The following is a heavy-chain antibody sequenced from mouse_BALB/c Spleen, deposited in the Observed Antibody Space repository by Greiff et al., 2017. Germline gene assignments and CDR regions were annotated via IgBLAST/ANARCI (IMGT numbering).Heavy chain of an antibody. CDR3: ARSDYDVGFAY. V-gene: IGHV1-54*01. Sequence: VQLQQSGAELVRPGTSVKVSCKASGYAFTNYLIEWVKQRPGQGLEWIGVINPGSGGTNYNEKFKGKATLTADKSSSTAYMQLSSLTSDDSAVYFCARSDYDVGFAYWGQGTLVTVSA. CDR2: INPGSGGT. CDR1: GYAFTNYL. J-gene: IGHJ3*01. D-gene: IGHD2-4*01.